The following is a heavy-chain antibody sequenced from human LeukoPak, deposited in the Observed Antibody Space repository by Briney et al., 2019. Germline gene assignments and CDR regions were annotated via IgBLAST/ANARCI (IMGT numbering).Heavy chain of an antibody. V-gene: IGHV5-51*01. J-gene: IGHJ4*01. CDR3: ARTYCSGGGCLGSFDY. CDR1: GYTFNTHW. Sequence: GESLKISCKGSGYTFNTHWIGWVRQMPGKGLEWMGIIYPGDPNTRYSPSFQGQVTISVDKSITTAYLQWTTLKASDTAMYYCARTYCSGGGCLGSFDYWGHGTLVTVSS. D-gene: IGHD2-15*01. CDR2: IYPGDPNT.